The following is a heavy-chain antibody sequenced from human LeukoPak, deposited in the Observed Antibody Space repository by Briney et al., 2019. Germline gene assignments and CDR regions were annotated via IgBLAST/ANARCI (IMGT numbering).Heavy chain of an antibody. CDR3: AKGSAAGRPYYFDY. D-gene: IGHD6-25*01. J-gene: IGHJ4*02. Sequence: GGSLRLSCAASGFILSNYAMSWVRQAPGKGLEWVSAIDSTGAYTWYADSVKGRFTISKDSSKTILYLQMNSLRAEDAAVYFCAKGSAAGRPYYFDYWGQGTLVTVSS. CDR1: GFILSNYA. V-gene: IGHV3-23*01. CDR2: IDSTGAYT.